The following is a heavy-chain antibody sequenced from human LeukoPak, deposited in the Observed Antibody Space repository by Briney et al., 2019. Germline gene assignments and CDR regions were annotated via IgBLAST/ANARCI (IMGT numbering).Heavy chain of an antibody. Sequence: LETLSLINTVSGGSVSSSSTDWGWIRQPPGKGLEWIGSIYYSGSTYYSPSLKSRVTISVDTSKNPFSLQLSSVTAADTAVYYCASQYASSSYCYFVYWCKANLFTVSS. CDR1: GGSVSSSSTD. CDR2: IYYSGST. V-gene: IGHV4-39*01. J-gene: IGHJ4*02. D-gene: IGHD3-22*01. CDR3: ASQYASSSYCYFVY.